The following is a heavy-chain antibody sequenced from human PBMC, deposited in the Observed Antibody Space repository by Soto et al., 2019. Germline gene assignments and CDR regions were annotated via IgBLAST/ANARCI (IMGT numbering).Heavy chain of an antibody. D-gene: IGHD3-9*01. Sequence: ASVKVSCKASGYTFTGYYMHWVRQAPGQGLEWMGWINPNSGGTNYAQKFQGWVTMTRDTSISTAYMELSRLRSDDTAVYYCARSDILTGYYSLDYWGQGTLVTVS. CDR3: ARSDILTGYYSLDY. J-gene: IGHJ4*02. V-gene: IGHV1-2*04. CDR2: INPNSGGT. CDR1: GYTFTGYY.